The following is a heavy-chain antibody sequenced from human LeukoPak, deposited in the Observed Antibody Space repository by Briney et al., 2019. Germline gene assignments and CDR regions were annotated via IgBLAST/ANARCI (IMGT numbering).Heavy chain of an antibody. CDR2: IYYSGST. D-gene: IGHD4-17*01. CDR1: GGSISSYY. CDR3: ARPRVTTAAFDI. J-gene: IGHJ3*02. Sequence: PSETLSLTCTVSGGSISSYYWSWIRQPPAKGLECIGYIYYSGSTNYNPSLKSRVTISVDTSKNQFSLKLSSVTAADTAMYYCARPRVTTAAFDIWGQGTMVTVSS. V-gene: IGHV4-59*01.